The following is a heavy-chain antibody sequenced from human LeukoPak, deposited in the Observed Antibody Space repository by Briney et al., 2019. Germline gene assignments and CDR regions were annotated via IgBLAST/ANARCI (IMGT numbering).Heavy chain of an antibody. CDR3: AKRGGFDSSSYYQPPEDY. J-gene: IGHJ4*02. V-gene: IGHV3-23*01. D-gene: IGHD3-22*01. Sequence: GGSLRLSCVASGFTFSNFAISWVRQAPGKGLEWVSAISGSGLSTYYADSVKGRFTISRDNSKNTVYLQMNGLSAEDTAVYYCAKRGGFDSSSYYQPPEDYWGQGTLVTVSS. CDR2: ISGSGLST. CDR1: GFTFSNFA.